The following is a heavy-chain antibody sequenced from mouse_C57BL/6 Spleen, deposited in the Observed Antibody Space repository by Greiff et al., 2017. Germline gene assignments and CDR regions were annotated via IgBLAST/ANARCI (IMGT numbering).Heavy chain of an antibody. CDR2: INPSNGGT. D-gene: IGHD4-1*01. CDR1: GYTFTSYW. Sequence: QVQLQQPGTELVKPGASVKLSCTASGYTFTSYWMHWVKQRPGQGLEWIGNINPSNGGTNYNEKFKGKATLTVDKSSSTAYMQLSSLTSEDSAVYYGARSPSSNCVFDYWGQGTTLTVSS. J-gene: IGHJ2*01. CDR3: ARSPSSNCVFDY. V-gene: IGHV1-53*01.